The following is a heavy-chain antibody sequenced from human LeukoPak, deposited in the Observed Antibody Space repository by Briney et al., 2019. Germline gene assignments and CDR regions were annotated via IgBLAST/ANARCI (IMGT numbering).Heavy chain of an antibody. D-gene: IGHD5-24*01. CDR3: ARDRGDGYNAYYFDY. CDR2: INPNSGGT. V-gene: IGHV1-2*02. J-gene: IGHJ4*02. Sequence: PRASVKVSCKASGYTFTGYYMHWVRQAPGQGLEWMGWINPNSGGTNYAQKFQGRVTMTRDTSISTAYLDLSRLRSDDTAVYYCARDRGDGYNAYYFDYWGQGTLVTVSS. CDR1: GYTFTGYY.